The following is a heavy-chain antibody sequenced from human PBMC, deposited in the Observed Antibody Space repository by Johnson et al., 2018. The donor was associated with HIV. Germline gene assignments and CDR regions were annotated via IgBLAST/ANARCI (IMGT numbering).Heavy chain of an antibody. CDR2: VSYDGSYK. Sequence: QMQLVESGGGLVQPGGSLRLSCAASGFTFSAYDMHWVRQAPGKGLEWVAVVSYDGSYKDYADSVKGRFTISRDNSKNTLFLQMNSLRPEDTALYSCAKPPREVTVVDAFDIWGQGTMVTVSS. V-gene: IGHV3-30*18. CDR3: AKPPREVTVVDAFDI. D-gene: IGHD4-23*01. J-gene: IGHJ3*02. CDR1: GFTFSAYD.